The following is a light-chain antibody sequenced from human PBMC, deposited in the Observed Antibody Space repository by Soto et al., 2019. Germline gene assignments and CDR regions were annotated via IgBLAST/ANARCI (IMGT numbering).Light chain of an antibody. Sequence: QSALTQPASVSGSPGQSITISCTGTNSDVGGYNYVSWYQQHPGKAPKLMIYDVSNRPSGVSNRFSGSKSGNTASLTISGLQAEDEDDYYCSSYTSVSTLGVFGGGTKLTVL. V-gene: IGLV2-14*03. CDR1: NSDVGGYNY. CDR3: SSYTSVSTLGV. J-gene: IGLJ2*01. CDR2: DVS.